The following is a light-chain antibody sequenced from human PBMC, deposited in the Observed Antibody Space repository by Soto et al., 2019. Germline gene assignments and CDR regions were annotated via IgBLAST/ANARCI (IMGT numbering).Light chain of an antibody. CDR1: QSVSSN. V-gene: IGKV3-15*01. J-gene: IGKJ5*01. CDR2: GAS. CDR3: QQHNNWRAIT. Sequence: EIVMTQSPATLSVSLGERATLSCRASQSVSSNLAWYQQKPGQAPRLLIYGASTRATGIPARFSGSGSGTEFTLTISSLQSEDFAVYYCQQHNNWRAITFGQGTRLEIK.